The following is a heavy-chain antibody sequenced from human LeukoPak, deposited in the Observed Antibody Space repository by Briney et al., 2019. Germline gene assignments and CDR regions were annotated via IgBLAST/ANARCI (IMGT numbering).Heavy chain of an antibody. Sequence: GGSLRRSGAASGFTFSSYEMNWVRQAPGKGLEWVSYISSSGSSIYYADSVKGRFTISRDNAKNSLYLQMNSLRAEDTAVYHCARVRGGPMDVWGKGTTVTVSS. J-gene: IGHJ6*03. CDR1: GFTFSSYE. CDR2: ISSSGSSI. V-gene: IGHV3-48*03. CDR3: ARVRGGPMDV. D-gene: IGHD3-16*01.